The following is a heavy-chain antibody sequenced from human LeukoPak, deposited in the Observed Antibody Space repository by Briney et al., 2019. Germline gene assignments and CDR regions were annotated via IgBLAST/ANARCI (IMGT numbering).Heavy chain of an antibody. CDR1: GFTFSNYA. CDR2: ISGSGVGT. Sequence: GGSLRLSCAASGFTFSNYAMTWVRHAPGKGLEWVSGISGSGVGTYYADSVKGRFSISRDNSKNTLYLQMNSLRAEDTAVYYCAKNLGYYYESNGDWGQGTLVTVSS. V-gene: IGHV3-23*01. CDR3: AKNLGYYYESNGD. D-gene: IGHD3-22*01. J-gene: IGHJ4*02.